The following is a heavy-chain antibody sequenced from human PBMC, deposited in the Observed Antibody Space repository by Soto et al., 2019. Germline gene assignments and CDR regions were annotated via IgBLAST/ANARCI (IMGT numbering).Heavy chain of an antibody. V-gene: IGHV3-53*01. CDR3: AARVRSSGWYADYDY. D-gene: IGHD6-19*01. J-gene: IGHJ4*02. Sequence: LRLSCAASGFTVTSNYMSWVRQAPGKGLEWVSVIYSGGSRIYYADSVKGRFTVSRDNSKNTVYLHMNSLRAEDTAVYYCAARVRSSGWYADYDYWGQGALVTVSS. CDR1: GFTVTSNY. CDR2: IYSGGSRI.